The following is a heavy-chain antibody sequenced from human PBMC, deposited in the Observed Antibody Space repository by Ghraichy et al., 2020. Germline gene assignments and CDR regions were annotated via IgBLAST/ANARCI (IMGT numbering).Heavy chain of an antibody. CDR2: IKQDGSEK. J-gene: IGHJ4*02. CDR3: ARDDTTYYYDSSPIDY. Sequence: GGSLRLSCAASGFTFSSYWMSWVRQAPGKGLEWVANIKQDGSEKYYVDSVKGRFTISRDNAKNSLYLQMNSLRAEDTAVYYCARDDTTYYYDSSPIDYWGQGTLVTVSS. D-gene: IGHD3-22*01. V-gene: IGHV3-7*01. CDR1: GFTFSSYW.